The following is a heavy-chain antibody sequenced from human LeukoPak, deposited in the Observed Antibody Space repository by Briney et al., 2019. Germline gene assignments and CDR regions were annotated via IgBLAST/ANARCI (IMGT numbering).Heavy chain of an antibody. CDR3: ARENSNSWYLDY. CDR1: GGSISTYY. V-gene: IGHV4-59*01. J-gene: IGHJ4*02. CDR2: IYNSGST. Sequence: AETLSLTCTVSGGSISTYYWSWIRQPPGKGLEGIGYIYNSGSTNYNPSLKSRVTISVDTSKNQFSLKLSSVPAADTAVYYCARENSNSWYLDYWGQGTLVTVSS. D-gene: IGHD6-13*01.